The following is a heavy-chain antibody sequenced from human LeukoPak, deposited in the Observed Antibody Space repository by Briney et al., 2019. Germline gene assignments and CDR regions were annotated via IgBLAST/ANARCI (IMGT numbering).Heavy chain of an antibody. V-gene: IGHV3-48*04. CDR3: AELGITMIGGV. CDR1: GFTFSSFS. CDR2: ISSTSRNI. D-gene: IGHD3-10*02. J-gene: IGHJ6*04. Sequence: GGSLRLSCSASGFTFSSFSMFWVRQAPGKGLEWLSYISSTSRNIYYADSVKGRFTVSRDNAKNSLYLQMNSLRAEDTAVYYCAELGITMIGGVWGKGTTVTVSS.